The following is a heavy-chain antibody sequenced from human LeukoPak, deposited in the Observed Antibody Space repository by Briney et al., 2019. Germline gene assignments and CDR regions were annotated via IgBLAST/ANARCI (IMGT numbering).Heavy chain of an antibody. CDR2: INHSGST. D-gene: IGHD2-2*01. CDR1: GGSFSGYY. CDR3: ARRPYCSSTSCYSAYYCYGMDV. Sequence: SETLSLTCAVYGGSFSGYYWSWIRQPPGKGLEWIGEINHSGSTNYNPSLKSRVTISVDTSKNQFSLKLSSVTAADTAVYYCARRPYCSSTSCYSAYYCYGMDVWGQGTTVTVSS. V-gene: IGHV4-34*01. J-gene: IGHJ6*02.